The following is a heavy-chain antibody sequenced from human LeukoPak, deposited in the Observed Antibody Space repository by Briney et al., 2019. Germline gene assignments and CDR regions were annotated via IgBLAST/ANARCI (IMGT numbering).Heavy chain of an antibody. V-gene: IGHV3-23*01. CDR2: ISGSGGST. J-gene: IGHJ4*02. D-gene: IGHD6-13*01. CDR1: GFTFSSYA. Sequence: GGSLRLSCAASGFTFSSYAMSWVRQAPGKGLEWVSAISGSGGSTYYADSVKGRFTISRDNSKNTLYLQMNSLRAEDTAVYYCAKVVAAAGKNFNWDSSPYYFDYWGQGTLVTVSS. CDR3: AKVVAAAGKNFNWDSSPYYFDY.